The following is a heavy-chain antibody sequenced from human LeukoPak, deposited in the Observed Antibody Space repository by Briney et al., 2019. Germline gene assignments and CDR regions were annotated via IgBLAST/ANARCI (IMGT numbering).Heavy chain of an antibody. J-gene: IGHJ4*02. V-gene: IGHV3-30*18. CDR1: GFTFSSYG. CDR3: AKDRRGTMVRGVIKYFDY. Sequence: PGRPLRLSCAASGFTFSSYGMHWVRQAPGKELKGVAVISYDGSNKYYADSVKGRFTISRDNSKNTLYLQMNSLRAEDTAVYYCAKDRRGTMVRGVIKYFDYWGQGTLVTVSS. D-gene: IGHD3-10*01. CDR2: ISYDGSNK.